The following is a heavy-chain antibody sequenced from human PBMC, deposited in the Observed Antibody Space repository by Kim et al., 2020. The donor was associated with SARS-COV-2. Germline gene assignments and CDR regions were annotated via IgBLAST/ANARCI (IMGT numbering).Heavy chain of an antibody. D-gene: IGHD2-8*01. CDR2: IYYSGST. V-gene: IGHV4-39*01. J-gene: IGHJ5*02. CDR1: GGSISSSSSY. Sequence: SETLSLTCTVSGGSISSSSSYWGRIRQPPGKRLEWIGSIYYSGSTYYNPPLKSRVTISLDTSKNQFSLKMSSVTAADTAVYYCARPRGNGWFDPWGQGTLVTVSS. CDR3: ARPRGNGWFDP.